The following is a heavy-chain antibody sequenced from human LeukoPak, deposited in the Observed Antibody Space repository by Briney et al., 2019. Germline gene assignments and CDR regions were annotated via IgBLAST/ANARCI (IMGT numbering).Heavy chain of an antibody. CDR2: IIPIFGTT. J-gene: IGHJ6*03. Sequence: LGASVKVSCKASGGTFSSYAISWVRQAPGQGLEWMGGIIPIFGTTNYAQKFQDRVTITADKSTSTAYMELSSLRSEDTAVYYCARVVGLTGYSSSWYSGYYYYMDVWGKGTTVTVSS. D-gene: IGHD6-13*01. CDR3: ARVVGLTGYSSSWYSGYYYYMDV. CDR1: GGTFSSYA. V-gene: IGHV1-69*06.